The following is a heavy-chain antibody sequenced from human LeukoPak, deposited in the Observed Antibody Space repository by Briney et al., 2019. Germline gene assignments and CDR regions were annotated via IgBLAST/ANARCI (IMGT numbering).Heavy chain of an antibody. CDR2: IYYSGST. CDR3: ATHGGDASGSSNFDH. D-gene: IGHD3-10*01. V-gene: IGHV4-39*01. J-gene: IGHJ4*02. Sequence: SETLSLTCTVSSGSINSSSYYWGWIRQPPGKGLKWIGSIYYSGSTYNNPSLQSRVTLSVDTSKNQFSLKLNSVTAADTGVYYCATHGGDASGSSNFDHWGQGTLVTVSS. CDR1: SGSINSSSYY.